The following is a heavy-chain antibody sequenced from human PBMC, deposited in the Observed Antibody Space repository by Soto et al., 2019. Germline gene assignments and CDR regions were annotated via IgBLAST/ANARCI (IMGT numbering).Heavy chain of an antibody. CDR2: IKQDGSEK. D-gene: IGHD4-17*01. V-gene: IGHV3-7*01. Sequence: GGSLRLSCGASGFSFNTYWMSWVRQAPGKGLEWVANIKQDGSEKSYVNSVKGRFTISRDNAKDSLYLQMDSLRAEDTAVYYCARVNYGDYYYYYMDVWGKGTTVTVSS. CDR1: GFSFNTYW. CDR3: ARVNYGDYYYYYMDV. J-gene: IGHJ6*03.